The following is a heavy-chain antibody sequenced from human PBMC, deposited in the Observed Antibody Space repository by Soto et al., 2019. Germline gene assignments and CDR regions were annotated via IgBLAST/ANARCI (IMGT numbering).Heavy chain of an antibody. CDR1: GGSISSGGYS. CDR2: IYHSGST. V-gene: IGHV4-30-2*05. CDR3: ARCGSSCTLGC. J-gene: IGHJ4*02. Sequence: SETLSLTCAVSGGSISSGGYSWSWIRQPPGKGLEWIGYIYHSGSTYYNPSLKSRVTISVDTSKNQFSLKLTSVTAADTAVYYCARCGSSCTLGCWGPGTLVTLAS. D-gene: IGHD2-15*01.